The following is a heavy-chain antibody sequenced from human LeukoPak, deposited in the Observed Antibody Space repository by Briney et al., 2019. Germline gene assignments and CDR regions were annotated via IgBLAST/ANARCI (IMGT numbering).Heavy chain of an antibody. CDR1: GFTFRTYA. CDR3: AKEARYYDFLY. Sequence: GGSLRLSCATSGFTFRTYAMTWVRQAPGKGLEWVSGFAASGGATYYADSVKGRFTISRDNSKSTLYLQLNSLRAEDTAVYYCAKEARYYDFLYWGQGTLVTVSS. D-gene: IGHD3-3*01. CDR2: FAASGGAT. J-gene: IGHJ4*02. V-gene: IGHV3-23*01.